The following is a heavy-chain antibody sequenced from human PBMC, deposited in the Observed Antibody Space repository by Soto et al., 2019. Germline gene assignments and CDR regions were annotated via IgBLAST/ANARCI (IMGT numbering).Heavy chain of an antibody. CDR1: GFTSISYG. J-gene: IGHJ4*02. V-gene: IGHV3-33*01. Sequence: GRPLRLCCSASGFTSISYGMHWVRQAPGKGLEWVAVIWYDGSNKYYSDSVKGRFTISRDNSKNMLYLQMNSLRVEDTAVYYCASQKDWGQGTLVTVSS. CDR3: ASQKD. CDR2: IWYDGSNK.